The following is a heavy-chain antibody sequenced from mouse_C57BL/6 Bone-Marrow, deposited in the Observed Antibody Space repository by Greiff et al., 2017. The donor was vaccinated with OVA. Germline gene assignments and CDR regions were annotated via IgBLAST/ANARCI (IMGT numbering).Heavy chain of an antibody. J-gene: IGHJ4*01. Sequence: VKLQESGAELARPGASVKLSCKASGYTFTSYGISWVKQRTGQGLEWIGEIYPRSGNTYYNEKFKGKATLTADKSSSTAYMELRSLTSEDSAVYFCAREWDAMDYWGQGTSVTVSS. CDR3: AREWDAMDY. V-gene: IGHV1-81*01. CDR2: IYPRSGNT. D-gene: IGHD1-3*01. CDR1: GYTFTSYG.